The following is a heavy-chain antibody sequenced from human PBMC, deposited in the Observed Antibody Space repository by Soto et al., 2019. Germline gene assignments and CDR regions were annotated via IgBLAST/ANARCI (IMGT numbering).Heavy chain of an antibody. CDR1: GFTLSGYA. J-gene: IGHJ6*03. CDR2: ISSNGVGT. D-gene: IGHD6-6*01. Sequence: EVQLAESGGGLAQPGGSLRLSCAASGFTLSGYAMDWVRQAPGKGLEYVSGISSNGVGTYYANSVQSRFTISRDNSKNMVYLPMGSLRPEDMAVYYCARRARPDFYYMDVWGKGTTVTVSS. CDR3: ARRARPDFYYMDV. V-gene: IGHV3-64*01.